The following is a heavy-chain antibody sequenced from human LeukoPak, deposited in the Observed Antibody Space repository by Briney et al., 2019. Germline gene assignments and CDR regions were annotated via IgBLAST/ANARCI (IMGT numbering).Heavy chain of an antibody. CDR1: GGSISSSSYY. Sequence: SETLSPTCTVSGGSISSSSYYWGWIRQPPGKGLEWIGSIYYSGSTYYNPSLKSRVTISVDTSKNQFSLKLSSVTAADTAVYYCARARGYSYGYPDYWGQGTLVTVSS. D-gene: IGHD5-18*01. CDR3: ARARGYSYGYPDY. J-gene: IGHJ4*02. V-gene: IGHV4-39*01. CDR2: IYYSGST.